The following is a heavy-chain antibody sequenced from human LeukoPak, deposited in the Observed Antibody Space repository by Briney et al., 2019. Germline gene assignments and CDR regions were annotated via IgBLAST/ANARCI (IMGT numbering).Heavy chain of an antibody. CDR2: ISSSENTI. D-gene: IGHD1-26*01. V-gene: IGHV3-48*03. J-gene: IGHJ6*02. Sequence: GGSLRLSCAASGFTFSDCEMNWVRQAPGKGLEWIAYISSSENTIYYADSLQGRFTISRDNAKNSLFLQLNSLRAEDTAIYYCARDSTIVTEYDYYYYGMDVWGQGTTVTVSS. CDR3: ARDSTIVTEYDYYYYGMDV. CDR1: GFTFSDCE.